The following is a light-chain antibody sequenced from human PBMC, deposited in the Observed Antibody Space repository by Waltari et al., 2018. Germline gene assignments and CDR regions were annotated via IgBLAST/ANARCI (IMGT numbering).Light chain of an antibody. V-gene: IGKV2-30*01. Sequence: DVVLTQSPLSLPVTLGQPASISSRSSPSLLSSDGNTYFNWFQQRPGQSPRRLVYKVSNRDSGVPDRFSGSGSGTIFTLRISRVEAEDVGVYYCMQGTLRPWTFGQGTKVEIK. CDR1: PSLLSSDGNTY. J-gene: IGKJ1*01. CDR3: MQGTLRPWT. CDR2: KVS.